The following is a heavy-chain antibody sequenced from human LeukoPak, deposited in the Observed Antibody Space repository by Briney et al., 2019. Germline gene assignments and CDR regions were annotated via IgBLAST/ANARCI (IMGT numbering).Heavy chain of an antibody. V-gene: IGHV3-48*03. CDR2: IRSSGSTT. J-gene: IGHJ3*02. Sequence: GGSLRLSCAASGFTFSSYGMNWVGQAPGKGLDWVSYIRSSGSTTFDADSVKGRFTISRDNAKNTLYLQMNSLRVEDTAVYHCARDTILDIWGQGTMVTVSS. CDR3: ARDTILDI. CDR1: GFTFSSYG. D-gene: IGHD2-21*01.